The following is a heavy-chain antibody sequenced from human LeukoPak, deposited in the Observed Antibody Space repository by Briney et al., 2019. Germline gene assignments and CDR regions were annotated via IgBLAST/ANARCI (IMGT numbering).Heavy chain of an antibody. V-gene: IGHV3-30-3*01. Sequence: PGGSLRLSCAASGFTFSSYAMHWVRQAPGKGLEWVAAISSGGNSKYYADSVKGRFTISRDNSRSTVYLQMNSLRPEDTAVYYCARDGQPDYWGQGTLVTVSS. J-gene: IGHJ4*02. CDR2: ISSGGNSK. D-gene: IGHD3/OR15-3a*01. CDR1: GFTFSSYA. CDR3: ARDGQPDY.